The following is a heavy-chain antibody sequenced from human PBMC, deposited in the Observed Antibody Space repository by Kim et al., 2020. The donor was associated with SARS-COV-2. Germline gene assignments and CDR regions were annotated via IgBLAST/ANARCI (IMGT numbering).Heavy chain of an antibody. Sequence: SETLSLTCAVYGGSFSGYYWSWIRQPPGKGLEWIGEINHSGSTNYNPSLKSRVTISVDTSKNQFSLKLSSVTAADTAVYYCAKGITMVRGDGMDVWGQGTTVTVSS. CDR3: AKGITMVRGDGMDV. J-gene: IGHJ6*02. CDR1: GGSFSGYY. D-gene: IGHD3-10*01. CDR2: INHSGST. V-gene: IGHV4-34*01.